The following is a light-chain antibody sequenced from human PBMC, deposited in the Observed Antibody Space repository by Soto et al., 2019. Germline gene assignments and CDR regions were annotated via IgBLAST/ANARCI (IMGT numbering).Light chain of an antibody. J-gene: IGLJ3*02. Sequence: QPVLTQPPSASGTPGQRVSISCSGGSSNIGTNTVNWYQHLPGTAPKLLIFSNDERPSGVPDRFSGSKSGTSASLAISGLQSEDEADYYCATWDDSLDGPVFGGGTKLTVL. V-gene: IGLV1-44*01. CDR2: SND. CDR3: ATWDDSLDGPV. CDR1: SSNIGTNT.